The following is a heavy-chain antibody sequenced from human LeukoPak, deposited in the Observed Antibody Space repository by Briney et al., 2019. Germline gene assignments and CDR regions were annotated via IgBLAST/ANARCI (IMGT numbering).Heavy chain of an antibody. CDR3: ARAMVRGVITFDY. J-gene: IGHJ4*02. V-gene: IGHV4-59*12. CDR2: VYYGGST. D-gene: IGHD3-10*01. Sequence: SETLSLTCAVSGASINDFYWTWIRQPPGKGLEWIGYVYYGGSTNYNPSLKSRVTISVDRSKNQFSLKLSSVTAADTAVYYCARAMVRGVITFDYWGQGTLVTVSS. CDR1: GASINDFY.